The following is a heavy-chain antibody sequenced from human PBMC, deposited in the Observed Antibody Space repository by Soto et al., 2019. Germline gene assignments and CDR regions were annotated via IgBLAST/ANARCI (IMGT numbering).Heavy chain of an antibody. J-gene: IGHJ4*02. CDR2: IYTSESA. CDR3: ARERREEIHDRYDFDY. CDR1: GDSISNYY. V-gene: IGHV4-4*07. D-gene: IGHD3-3*01. Sequence: QVQLQESGPGLVKPSETLSLTCTVSGDSISNYYWSWIRQPAGKGLDWIRRIYTSESADYNPSLKSRVPITIDTSKRQFCLKVTSMTAADTAVYYCARERREEIHDRYDFDYWGQGTLVSVSS.